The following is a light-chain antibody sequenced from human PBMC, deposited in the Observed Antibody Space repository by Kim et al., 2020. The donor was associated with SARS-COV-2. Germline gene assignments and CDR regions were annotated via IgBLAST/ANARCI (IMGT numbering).Light chain of an antibody. J-gene: IGKJ4*01. CDR2: AAS. CDR1: QTINNY. Sequence: ASVGDRVTITCRASQTINNYLNWYQQKPGNAPNLQIYAASTLQGGVPSRVSGSGSGTDFTLTISSLQPEDFATYFCQQSANIPLTFGGGTKVDIK. V-gene: IGKV1-39*01. CDR3: QQSANIPLT.